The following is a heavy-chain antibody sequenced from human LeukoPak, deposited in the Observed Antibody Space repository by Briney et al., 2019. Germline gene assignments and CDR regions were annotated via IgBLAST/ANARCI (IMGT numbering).Heavy chain of an antibody. CDR3: ARESVLGYGDYVGYFDY. Sequence: ASVKVSCKASGYTFTSYGISWVRQAPGQGLEWMGWIRAYNGNTNYAQKLQGRVTMTTDTSTSTAYMELRSLRSDDTAVYYCARESVLGYGDYVGYFDYWGQGTLVTVSS. CDR2: IRAYNGNT. D-gene: IGHD4-17*01. J-gene: IGHJ4*02. V-gene: IGHV1-18*01. CDR1: GYTFTSYG.